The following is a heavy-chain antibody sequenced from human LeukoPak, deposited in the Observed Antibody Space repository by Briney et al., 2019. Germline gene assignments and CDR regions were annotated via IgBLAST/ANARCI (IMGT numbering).Heavy chain of an antibody. CDR1: GYTFTGYY. J-gene: IGHJ4*02. D-gene: IGHD2-2*01. CDR3: ARFWGYCSSTSCYDSH. Sequence: ASVKVSCKATGYTFTGYYMHWVRQAPGQGLEWMGWINPNSGGTNYQGRVTMPRDTSISTAYMELSRLRSDDTAVYYCARFWGYCSSTSCYDSHWGQGTLVTVSS. V-gene: IGHV1-2*02. CDR2: INPNSGGT.